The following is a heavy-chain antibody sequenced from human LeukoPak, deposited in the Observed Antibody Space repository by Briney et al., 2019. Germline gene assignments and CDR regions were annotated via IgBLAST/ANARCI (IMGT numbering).Heavy chain of an antibody. V-gene: IGHV3-7*01. Sequence: PGGSLRLSCAASGFTFSSYWMSWVRQAPGKGLEWVANIKQDGSEKYYVDSVKGRFTISRDNAKNSLYLQMNSLRAEDTAVYYCARAYCSGGSCRLGSFDYWGQGTLVTVSS. CDR1: GFTFSSYW. D-gene: IGHD2-15*01. J-gene: IGHJ4*02. CDR2: IKQDGSEK. CDR3: ARAYCSGGSCRLGSFDY.